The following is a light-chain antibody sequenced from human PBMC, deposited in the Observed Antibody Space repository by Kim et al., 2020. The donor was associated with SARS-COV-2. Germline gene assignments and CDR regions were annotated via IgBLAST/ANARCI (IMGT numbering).Light chain of an antibody. CDR2: DAS. J-gene: IGKJ4*01. CDR1: QSVSSY. Sequence: LSPGERATLSCRASQSVSSYLAWYQQKPGQAPRLLIYDASSRATGIPARFSGSGSGTDFTLTISSLEPEVFAVYYCQQRSNWPLTFGGGTKVDIK. CDR3: QQRSNWPLT. V-gene: IGKV3-11*01.